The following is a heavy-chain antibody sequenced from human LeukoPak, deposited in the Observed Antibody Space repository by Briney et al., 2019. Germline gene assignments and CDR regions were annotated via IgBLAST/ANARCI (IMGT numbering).Heavy chain of an antibody. CDR1: GGSISSNNW. J-gene: IGHJ6*03. CDR3: ARDFSSSSTVYYYYYMDV. D-gene: IGHD6-6*01. Sequence: SETLSLTCAVSGGSISSNNWWSWVRQPPGKGLEWIGEIYRSGSTNYNPSLKSRVTISVDTSKNQFSLKLSSVTAADTAIYYCARDFSSSSTVYYYYYMDVWGKGTTVTVSS. V-gene: IGHV4-4*02. CDR2: IYRSGST.